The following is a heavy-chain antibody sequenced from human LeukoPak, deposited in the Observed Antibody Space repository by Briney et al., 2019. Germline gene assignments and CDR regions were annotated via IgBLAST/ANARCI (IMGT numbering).Heavy chain of an antibody. D-gene: IGHD1-26*01. CDR1: GGSIKSGNYC. Sequence: SETLSLTCTVSGGSIKSGNYCWSWIWQPAGKGLEWLGRMCSSGTADYNPSLRTRVTISLDTSKNQFSLNLTSVTAADTALYYCARERAYAGTYSYFDYWGQGILVTVSS. CDR3: ARERAYAGTYSYFDY. CDR2: MCSSGTA. V-gene: IGHV4-61*02. J-gene: IGHJ4*02.